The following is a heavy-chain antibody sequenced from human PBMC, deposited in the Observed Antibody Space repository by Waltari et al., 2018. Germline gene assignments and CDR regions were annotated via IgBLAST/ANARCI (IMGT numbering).Heavy chain of an antibody. CDR1: GFPVSSYT. J-gene: IGHJ4*02. Sequence: EVQLVESGGGLVKPGGSLRHSCAASGFPVSSYTMHWVSQAPGKGLEWVSSISSSSSYRYYADSVKGRFTISRDNAKNSLYLQVNSLRAEDTAVYYCARDNRYSSSWYLWGQGTLVTVSS. CDR3: ARDNRYSSSWYL. CDR2: ISSSSSYR. D-gene: IGHD6-13*01. V-gene: IGHV3-21*01.